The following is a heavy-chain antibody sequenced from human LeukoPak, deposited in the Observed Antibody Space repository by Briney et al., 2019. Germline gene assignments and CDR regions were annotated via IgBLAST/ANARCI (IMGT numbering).Heavy chain of an antibody. D-gene: IGHD3-3*01. J-gene: IGHJ5*02. CDR2: INHSGST. V-gene: IGHV4-34*01. Sequence: IPSETLSLTCAVYGGSFSGYYLSWIRQPPGKGLEWIGEINHSGSTTYNPSLKSRVTISVDTSKNKFSLKLSSVTAADTAVYYCARQISTYWFDPWGQGILVTVSS. CDR1: GGSFSGYY. CDR3: ARQISTYWFDP.